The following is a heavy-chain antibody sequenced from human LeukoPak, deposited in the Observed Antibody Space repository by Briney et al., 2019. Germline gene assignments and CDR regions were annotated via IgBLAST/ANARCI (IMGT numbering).Heavy chain of an antibody. CDR3: ARPFCGGDCYSDFDY. CDR2: IYYSGGT. CDR1: GGSISSSSYY. J-gene: IGHJ4*02. V-gene: IGHV4-39*01. D-gene: IGHD2-21*02. Sequence: PSETLSLTCTVSGGSISSSSYYWGWIRQPPGKGLEWIGSIYYSGGTYYNPSLKSRVTISVDTSKNQFSLKLSSVTAADTAVYYCARPFCGGDCYSDFDYWGQGTLVTVSS.